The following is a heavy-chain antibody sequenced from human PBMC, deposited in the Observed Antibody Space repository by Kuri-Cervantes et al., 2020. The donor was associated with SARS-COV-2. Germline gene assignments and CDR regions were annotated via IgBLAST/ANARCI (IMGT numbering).Heavy chain of an antibody. CDR2: IYTSGST. CDR3: ARVYYDSSGYYSGFDY. V-gene: IGHV4-61*02. J-gene: IGHJ4*02. D-gene: IGHD3-22*01. Sequence: LRLSCTVSGGSISSGSYYWSWIRQLAGKGLEWIGRIYTSGSTNYNPSLKSRVTISVDTSKNQFSLKLSSVTAADTAVHYCARVYYDSSGYYSGFDYWGQRTLVTVSS. CDR1: GGSISSGSYY.